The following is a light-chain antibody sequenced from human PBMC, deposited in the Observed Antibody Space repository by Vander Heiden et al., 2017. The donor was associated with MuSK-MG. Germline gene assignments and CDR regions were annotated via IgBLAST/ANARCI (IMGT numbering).Light chain of an antibody. V-gene: IGKV1-39*01. Sequence: DIQMTQSPSSLSASVGDRVTLSCRASQPISSYLNWYQQKPGKAPKLLIYAASILYSGAPSRFSGSGSGTDFTLTISSLQPEDVATYYCQQSYTIPAFGGGTKVEI. CDR3: QQSYTIPA. CDR2: AAS. CDR1: QPISSY. J-gene: IGKJ4*02.